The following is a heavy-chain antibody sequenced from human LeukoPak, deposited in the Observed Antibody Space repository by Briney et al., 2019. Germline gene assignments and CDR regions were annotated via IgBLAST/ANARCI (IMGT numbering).Heavy chain of an antibody. CDR1: GSSISSGHL. CDR2: IYQSGST. D-gene: IGHD6-19*01. CDR3: ASPGGAVAIEYFHH. V-gene: IGHV4-38-2*01. Sequence: ETLSLPCGVSGSSISSGHLWGCIRQPQGKGLEWIGSIYQSGSTYYNPSLKSRVTVSLDTSKNQFSLRLSSVTAADTAVYYCASPGGAVAIEYFHHWGQGTLVTVSS. J-gene: IGHJ1*01.